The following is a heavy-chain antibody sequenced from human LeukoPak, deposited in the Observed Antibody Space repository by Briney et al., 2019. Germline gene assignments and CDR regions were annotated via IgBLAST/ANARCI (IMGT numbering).Heavy chain of an antibody. Sequence: PSETLSLTCTVSGGSISSYSWSWIRQPPGKGLEWIGYIYYSGSTNYNPSLKSRVTISVDTSKNQFSLKLSSVTAADTAVYYCARERIAVAGGYYFDYWGQGTLVTVSS. CDR2: IYYSGST. D-gene: IGHD6-19*01. CDR1: GGSISSYS. J-gene: IGHJ4*02. CDR3: ARERIAVAGGYYFDY. V-gene: IGHV4-59*01.